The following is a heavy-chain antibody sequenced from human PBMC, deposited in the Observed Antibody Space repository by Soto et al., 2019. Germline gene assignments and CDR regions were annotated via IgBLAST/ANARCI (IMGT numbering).Heavy chain of an antibody. Sequence: ASVKVSCKASGYTFTDSAIHWVRQAPGQRLEWMGWINAGNGDTKYSQKFQGRVTITRDTSANTAYMELSSLTSEDTAEYYCARDRGYTYGYWGWFDPWGQGTLVTSPQ. V-gene: IGHV1-3*01. D-gene: IGHD5-18*01. CDR3: ARDRGYTYGYWGWFDP. CDR2: INAGNGDT. J-gene: IGHJ5*02. CDR1: GYTFTDSA.